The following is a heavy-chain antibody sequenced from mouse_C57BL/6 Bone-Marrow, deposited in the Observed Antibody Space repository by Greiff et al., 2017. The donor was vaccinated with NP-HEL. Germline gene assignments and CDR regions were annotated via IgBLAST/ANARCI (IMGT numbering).Heavy chain of an antibody. CDR2: ISSGSSTI. D-gene: IGHD4-1*01. V-gene: IGHV5-17*01. CDR1: GFTFSDYG. J-gene: IGHJ1*03. CDR3: ASNWAYWYFDV. Sequence: EVQRVESGGGLVKPGGSLKLSCAASGFTFSDYGMHWVRQAPEKGLEWVAYISSGSSTIYYADTVKGRFTISRDNAKNTLFPQMTSLRSEDTAMYYCASNWAYWYFDVWGTGTTVTVSS.